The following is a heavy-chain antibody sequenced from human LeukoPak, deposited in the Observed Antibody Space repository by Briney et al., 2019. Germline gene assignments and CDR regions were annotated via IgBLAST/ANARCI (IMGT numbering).Heavy chain of an antibody. D-gene: IGHD6-19*01. CDR2: IYYSGST. CDR3: ARDSSGYPLGWFDP. V-gene: IGHV4-39*07. CDR1: GGSISSSSYY. Sequence: SETLSLTCTVSGGSISSSSYYWGWIRQPPGKGLEWIGSIYYSGSTYYNPSLKSRVTISVDTSKNQLSLKLSSVTAADTAVYYCARDSSGYPLGWFDPWGQGTLVTVSS. J-gene: IGHJ5*02.